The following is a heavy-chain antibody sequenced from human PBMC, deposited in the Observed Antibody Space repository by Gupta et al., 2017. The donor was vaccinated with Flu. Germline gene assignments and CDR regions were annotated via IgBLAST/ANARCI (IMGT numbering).Heavy chain of an antibody. D-gene: IGHD4/OR15-4a*01. V-gene: IGHV4-59*01. J-gene: IGHJ4*02. CDR2: IHYTGSL. CDR1: GGSMSPYY. CDR3: ARFGRCGDANCAGFDY. Sequence: QVQLQESGPGLVKPSETRSLTCTVSGGSMSPYYWSWIRQTPGKGLEWIAYIHYTGSLNYSPSLKSRVTISVDTSKKQFSLKLNSVTAADTAIYYCARFGRCGDANCAGFDYWGQGTLVTVTS.